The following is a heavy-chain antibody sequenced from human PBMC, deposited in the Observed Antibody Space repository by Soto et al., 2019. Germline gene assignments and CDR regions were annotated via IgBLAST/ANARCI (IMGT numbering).Heavy chain of an antibody. V-gene: IGHV4-59*01. J-gene: IGHJ4*02. D-gene: IGHD2-2*01. CDR3: ARVLRASEWYFAY. CDR1: GGSISSYY. Sequence: ETLSLTCTVSGGSISSYYWSWIRQPPGKGLEWIGYIYYSGSTNYNPSLKSRVTISVDTSKNQFSLKLSSVTAADTAVYYCARVLRASEWYFAYRGQGTLVTVSS. CDR2: IYYSGST.